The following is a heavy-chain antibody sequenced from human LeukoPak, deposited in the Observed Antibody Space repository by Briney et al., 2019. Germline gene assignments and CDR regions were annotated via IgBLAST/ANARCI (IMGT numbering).Heavy chain of an antibody. CDR3: ARLGSSDYFDY. V-gene: IGHV4-59*08. D-gene: IGHD6-19*01. CDR2: IYYSGST. J-gene: IGHJ4*02. Sequence: SETLSITCTVSGGSISSYYWSWIRRPPGKGLEWIGYIYYSGSTNYNPSLKSRVTISVDTSKNQFSLKLSSVTAADTAVYYCARLGSSDYFDYWGQGTLVTVSS. CDR1: GGSISSYY.